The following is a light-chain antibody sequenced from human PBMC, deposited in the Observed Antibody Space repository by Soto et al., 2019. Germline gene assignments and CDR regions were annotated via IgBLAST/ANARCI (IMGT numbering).Light chain of an antibody. V-gene: IGKV3D-15*01. J-gene: IGKJ1*01. CDR3: QQYNNWPPWT. CDR1: QSVSSN. Sequence: EIVMTQSPATLSVSPGERATLSCRASQSVSSNLAWYQQKPGQAPRLLIYGASIRATGIPARFSGSGSGTEFTITISSLQSEDFAVYYCQQYNNWPPWTFGQGTKVEIK. CDR2: GAS.